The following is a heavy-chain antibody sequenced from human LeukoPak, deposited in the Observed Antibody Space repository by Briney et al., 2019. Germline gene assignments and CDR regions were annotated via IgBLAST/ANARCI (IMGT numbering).Heavy chain of an antibody. V-gene: IGHV1-69*06. J-gene: IGHJ4*02. Sequence: GASVKVSCKASGYTFTSYGISWVRQAPGQGLEWMGGIIPIFGTANYAQKFQGRVTITADKSTSTAYMELSSLRSEDTAVYYCARVVEMATFDYWGQGTLVTVSS. CDR2: IIPIFGTA. CDR1: GYTFTSYG. D-gene: IGHD5-24*01. CDR3: ARVVEMATFDY.